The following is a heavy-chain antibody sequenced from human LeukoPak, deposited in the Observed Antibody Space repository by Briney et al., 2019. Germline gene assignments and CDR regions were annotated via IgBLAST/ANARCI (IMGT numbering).Heavy chain of an antibody. J-gene: IGHJ6*04. Sequence: GGSLRLSCAASGFTVSSNYMSWVRQAPGKGLEWVSVIYSGGSTYYADPVKGRFTISRDNSKNTPYLQMNSLRAEDTAVYYCASAPTTDYYYGMDVWGKGTTVTVSS. CDR3: ASAPTTDYYYGMDV. V-gene: IGHV3-53*01. CDR1: GFTVSSNY. D-gene: IGHD1-26*01. CDR2: IYSGGST.